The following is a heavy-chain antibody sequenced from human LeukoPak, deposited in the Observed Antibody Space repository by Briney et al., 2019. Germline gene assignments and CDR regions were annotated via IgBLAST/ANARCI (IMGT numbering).Heavy chain of an antibody. CDR3: ARAGIVGLYYYYLDV. V-gene: IGHV3-33*01. Sequence: GGSLRLSCAASGFTFSSHGMHWVRQAPGKGLEWVALIWYDGTNKYYADSVKGRFTISRDNSKNTLSLQMSSLSAEDTAVYYCARAGIVGLYYYYLDVWGKGTTVTVSS. J-gene: IGHJ6*03. CDR1: GFTFSSHG. D-gene: IGHD2-21*01. CDR2: IWYDGTNK.